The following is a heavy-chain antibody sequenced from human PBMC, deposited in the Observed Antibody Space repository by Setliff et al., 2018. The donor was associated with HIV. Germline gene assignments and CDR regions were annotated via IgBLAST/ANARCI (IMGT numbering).Heavy chain of an antibody. Sequence: SETLSLTCAVYGGSFSGYYWSWIRQPPGKGLEWIGEINHSGSTNYNPSLKSRVTISVDTSKNQFSLELSSVTAADTAVYYCARRSIAARYLFDPWGQGTLVTVSS. CDR1: GGSFSGYY. V-gene: IGHV4-34*01. CDR2: INHSGST. D-gene: IGHD6-6*01. J-gene: IGHJ5*02. CDR3: ARRSIAARYLFDP.